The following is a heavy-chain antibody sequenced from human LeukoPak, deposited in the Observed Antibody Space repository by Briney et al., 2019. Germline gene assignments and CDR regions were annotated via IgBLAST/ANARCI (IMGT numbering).Heavy chain of an antibody. Sequence: GGSLRLSCAASGFTFSSYWMHWVRQAPGKGLEWVAVISYDGSHKKYADSVKGRFTISRVNSQKTLYLQMNSLRAEDAAVYYCARGAARMVEMGTMISFEYWGQGTLITVSS. CDR3: ARGAARMVEMGTMISFEY. V-gene: IGHV3-30*03. D-gene: IGHD5-24*01. J-gene: IGHJ4*02. CDR1: GFTFSSYW. CDR2: ISYDGSHK.